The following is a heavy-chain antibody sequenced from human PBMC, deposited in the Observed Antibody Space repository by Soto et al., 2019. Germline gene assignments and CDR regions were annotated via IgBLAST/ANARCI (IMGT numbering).Heavy chain of an antibody. D-gene: IGHD3-9*01. CDR2: ISAYNGNT. CDR1: GYTFTSYG. V-gene: IGHV1-18*04. J-gene: IGHJ6*02. CDR3: ARDYSRYFDWLLSNYYYYGMDV. Sequence: QVQLVQSGAEVKKPGASVKVSCKASGYTFTSYGISWVRQAPGQGLEWMGWISAYNGNTNYAQKLQGRVTMTTDTTTSTAYMEMRSLRSDDTDVYYCARDYSRYFDWLLSNYYYYGMDVWGQGTTVTVSS.